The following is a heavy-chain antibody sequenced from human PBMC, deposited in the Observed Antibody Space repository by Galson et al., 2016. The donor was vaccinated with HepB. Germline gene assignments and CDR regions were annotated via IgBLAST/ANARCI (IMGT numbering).Heavy chain of an antibody. CDR1: GYTFTSYG. Sequence: SVKVSCKASGYTFTSYGISWVRQAPGQGLEWMGWISAYNGNTNYAQKLQGRVTMTTDTSTSTAYMELRSLRSDDPAVYYCAREGGGYIAAAGYYYYYGMDVWGQGTTVTVSS. CDR3: AREGGGYIAAAGYYYYYGMDV. D-gene: IGHD6-13*01. CDR2: ISAYNGNT. J-gene: IGHJ6*02. V-gene: IGHV1-18*01.